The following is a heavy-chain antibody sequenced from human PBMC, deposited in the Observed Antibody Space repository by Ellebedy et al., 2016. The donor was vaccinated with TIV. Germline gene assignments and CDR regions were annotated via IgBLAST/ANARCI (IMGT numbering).Heavy chain of an antibody. CDR1: GGSISSGGYY. CDR3: GRGLNDHGDAVGALEI. J-gene: IGHJ3*02. V-gene: IGHV4-31*03. D-gene: IGHD4-17*01. Sequence: SETLSLTXSVSGGSISSGGYYWNWLRQHPGKGLEWIGYIYYSGITDYNAPLQSRVSISVDTSQNQISLRLNSVTAADTAVYYCGRGLNDHGDAVGALEIWGQGTMVTVSS. CDR2: IYYSGIT.